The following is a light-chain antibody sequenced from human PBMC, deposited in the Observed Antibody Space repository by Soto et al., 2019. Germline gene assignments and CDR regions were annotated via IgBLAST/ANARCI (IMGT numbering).Light chain of an antibody. J-gene: IGKJ1*01. CDR1: QSISVW. Sequence: DIQMTQSPSTLSAPVGDRVTITCRASQSISVWLAWYQQKPGKAPNLLIYQASRLESGVPSRFSGSGSGTEFTLTISSLQPDDFATYYCQKYNSAPRTFGQGTKVDIK. V-gene: IGKV1-5*03. CDR3: QKYNSAPRT. CDR2: QAS.